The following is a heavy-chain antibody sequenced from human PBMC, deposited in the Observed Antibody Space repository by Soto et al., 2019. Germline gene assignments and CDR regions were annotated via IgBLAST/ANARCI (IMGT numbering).Heavy chain of an antibody. CDR2: ISYDGSNK. D-gene: IGHD6-6*01. Sequence: PGGSLRLSCAASGFTFSSYAMHWVRQAPGKGLEWVAAISYDGSNKYYADSVKGRFTISRDNSKNTLYLQMNSLRAEDTAVYYCARDFLGIAAPKGYYYYGMDVWGHGTTVTVSS. J-gene: IGHJ6*02. CDR1: GFTFSSYA. V-gene: IGHV3-30-3*01. CDR3: ARDFLGIAAPKGYYYYGMDV.